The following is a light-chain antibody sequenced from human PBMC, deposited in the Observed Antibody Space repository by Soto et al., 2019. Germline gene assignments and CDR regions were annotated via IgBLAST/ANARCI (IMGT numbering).Light chain of an antibody. CDR3: QQCYSSPLT. J-gene: IGKJ4*01. V-gene: IGKV1-39*01. CDR2: AAS. Sequence: DIQMTQSPSSLSASVGDRVTITCRASQTISNYLNWYQQQPGKAPKLLIYAASSLQSGVPSRFSGSGSGTDLSLTISSLQPEEFATYYCQQCYSSPLTFGGGTKVEIK. CDR1: QTISNY.